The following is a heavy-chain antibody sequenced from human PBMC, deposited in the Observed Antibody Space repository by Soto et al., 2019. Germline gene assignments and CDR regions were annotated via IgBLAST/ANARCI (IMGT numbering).Heavy chain of an antibody. J-gene: IGHJ4*02. D-gene: IGHD6-13*01. CDR3: ARGLRRGAAAGMRGGCDY. V-gene: IGHV1-46*01. CDR1: GYTFTSYY. Sequence: QVQLVQSGAEVKKPGASVKVSCKASGYTFTSYYMHWVRQAPGQGLEWMGIINPSGGSTSYAQKFPGRVTMTRDTSTSTVYMELSSLRSEDTAVYYCARGLRRGAAAGMRGGCDYWGQGTMVTVSA. CDR2: INPSGGST.